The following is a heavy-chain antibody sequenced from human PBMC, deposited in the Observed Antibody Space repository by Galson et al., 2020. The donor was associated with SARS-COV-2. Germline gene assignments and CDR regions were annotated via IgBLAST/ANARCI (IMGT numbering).Heavy chain of an antibody. D-gene: IGHD3-22*01. Sequence: GGSLRLSCAASGFTFSSYGMHWVRQAPGKGLEWVAVISFDGSNKYYADSVKGRFTISRDNSKNTLYLQMNSLRAEDTAVYYCAKDRVSYYYDSSGYYNWGQGTLVTVSS. CDR2: ISFDGSNK. V-gene: IGHV3-30*18. CDR1: GFTFSSYG. CDR3: AKDRVSYYYDSSGYYN. J-gene: IGHJ4*02.